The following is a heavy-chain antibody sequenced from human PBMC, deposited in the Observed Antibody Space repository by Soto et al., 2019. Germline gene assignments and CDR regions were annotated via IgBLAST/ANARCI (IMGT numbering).Heavy chain of an antibody. Sequence: LSCAASGFTFSSYAMSWVRQAPGKGLEWVSAISGSGGSTYYADSVKGRFTISRDNSKNTLYLQMNSLRAEDTAVYYCANLYSSSWYYFDYWGQGTLVTVSS. J-gene: IGHJ4*02. CDR1: GFTFSSYA. D-gene: IGHD6-13*01. CDR2: ISGSGGST. V-gene: IGHV3-23*01. CDR3: ANLYSSSWYYFDY.